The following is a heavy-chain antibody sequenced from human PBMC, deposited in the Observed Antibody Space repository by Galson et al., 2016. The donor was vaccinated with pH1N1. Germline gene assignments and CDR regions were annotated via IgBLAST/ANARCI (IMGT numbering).Heavy chain of an antibody. Sequence: SLTCAVHGGSFSVSSWGWIRQPPGKGLEWIGEINHSGSASYNAFLRSRVTITIDTSKNQFSQNLHSATAADTAVYSCARATNYYDNWFDPWGQGTLVTVSS. D-gene: IGHD3-10*01. V-gene: IGHV4-34*01. CDR1: GGSFSVSS. J-gene: IGHJ5*02. CDR2: INHSGSA. CDR3: ARATNYYDNWFDP.